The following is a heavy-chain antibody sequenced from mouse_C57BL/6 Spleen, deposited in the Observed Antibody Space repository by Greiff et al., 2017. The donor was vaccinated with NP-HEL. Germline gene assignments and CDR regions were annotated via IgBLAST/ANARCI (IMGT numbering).Heavy chain of an antibody. D-gene: IGHD1-1*01. Sequence: VQLQQSGAELVRPGASVQLSCKASGYTFTDYYINWVKQRPGQGLEWIARIYPGSGNTYYNEKFKGKATLTAEKSSSTAYMQLSSLTSEDSAVYFCARWNYYGSRGFAYWGQGTLVTVSA. V-gene: IGHV1-76*01. CDR2: IYPGSGNT. CDR1: GYTFTDYY. J-gene: IGHJ3*01. CDR3: ARWNYYGSRGFAY.